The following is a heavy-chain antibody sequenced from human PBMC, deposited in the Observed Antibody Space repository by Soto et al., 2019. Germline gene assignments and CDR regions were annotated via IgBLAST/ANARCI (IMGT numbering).Heavy chain of an antibody. Sequence: ASVKVSCKASGYTFTSYYVHWVRQAPGQGLEWMRIINPSGGSTSYAQKFQGRVTMTRDTSTSTVYMELSSLRSEDTAVYYCARSRYYYDSSGPRSGFDYWGQGTLVTVSS. V-gene: IGHV1-46*01. CDR1: GYTFTSYY. J-gene: IGHJ4*02. D-gene: IGHD3-22*01. CDR3: ARSRYYYDSSGPRSGFDY. CDR2: INPSGGST.